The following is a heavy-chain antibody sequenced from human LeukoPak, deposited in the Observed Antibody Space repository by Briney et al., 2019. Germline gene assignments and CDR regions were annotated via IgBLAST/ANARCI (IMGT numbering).Heavy chain of an antibody. V-gene: IGHV4-59*01. CDR3: ARDKTWGYYDSPVNWFDP. CDR2: IYYSGST. CDR1: GGSISSYY. D-gene: IGHD3-22*01. Sequence: SETLSLTCTVSGGSISSYYWSWIRQPPGKGLEWIGYIYYSGSTNYNPSLKSRVTMSVDTSKNQFSLKLSSVTAADTAVYYCARDKTWGYYDSPVNWFDPWGQGTLVTVSS. J-gene: IGHJ5*02.